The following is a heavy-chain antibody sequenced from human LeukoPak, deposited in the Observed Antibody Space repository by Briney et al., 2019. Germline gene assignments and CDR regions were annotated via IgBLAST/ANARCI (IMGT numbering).Heavy chain of an antibody. CDR2: IKHDGSEK. V-gene: IGHV3-7*03. J-gene: IGHJ3*02. D-gene: IGHD3-22*01. CDR1: GFTFSSKW. Sequence: PGGSLRLSCAASGFTFSSKWMSWVRQAPGKGLEWVANIKHDGSEKYYVDSVKGRFTISRDNSKNTLYLQMNSLRAEDTAVYYCAKDLYYYDSSGFDAFDIWGQGTMVTVSS. CDR3: AKDLYYYDSSGFDAFDI.